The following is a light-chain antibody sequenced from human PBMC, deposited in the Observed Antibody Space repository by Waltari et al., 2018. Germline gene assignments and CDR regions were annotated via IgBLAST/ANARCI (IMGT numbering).Light chain of an antibody. CDR2: DAS. CDR3: QQRSNWLT. Sequence: EIVLTQSPATLSLSPGERATLSCRASQSVRSYLAWYQQKPGQAPRLLIYDASNRATGVPARFSGSGSGTDSTLIISSLEPEDFAVYYCQQRSNWLTFGGGTKVEI. CDR1: QSVRSY. J-gene: IGKJ4*01. V-gene: IGKV3-11*01.